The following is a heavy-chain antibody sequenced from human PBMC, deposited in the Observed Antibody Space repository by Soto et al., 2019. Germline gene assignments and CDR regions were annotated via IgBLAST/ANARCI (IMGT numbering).Heavy chain of an antibody. CDR2: ISYDGSNK. V-gene: IGHV3-30-3*01. J-gene: IGHJ6*02. CDR3: ARDSRITMIVVVTYYYYYGMDV. D-gene: IGHD3-22*01. Sequence: PGGSLRLSCAASGFTFSSYAMHWVRQAPGKGLEWVAVISYDGSNKYYADSVKGRFTISRDNSKNTLYLQMNSLRAEDTAVYYCARDSRITMIVVVTYYYYYGMDVWGQGTTVTVSS. CDR1: GFTFSSYA.